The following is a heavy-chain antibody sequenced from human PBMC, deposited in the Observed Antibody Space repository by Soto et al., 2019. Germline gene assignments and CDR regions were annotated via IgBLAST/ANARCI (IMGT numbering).Heavy chain of an antibody. J-gene: IGHJ4*02. CDR2: VSYCGST. CDR1: GGSISSSGFY. CDR3: ARAASNIDY. Sequence: QVQLQESGPGLVKPSQTLSLTCTVSGGSISSSGFYWTWIRQHPRKGLEWSGYVSYCGSTVYNPSLDSRVTIAVDTYKEQLSLNLSSVTAADTAVYYCARAASNIDYLGQGTLVTVSS. D-gene: IGHD2-2*01. V-gene: IGHV4-31*03.